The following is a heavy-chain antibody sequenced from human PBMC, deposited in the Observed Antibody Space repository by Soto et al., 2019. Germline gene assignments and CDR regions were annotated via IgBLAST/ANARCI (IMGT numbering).Heavy chain of an antibody. D-gene: IGHD2-2*01. CDR2: IYYSGST. Sequence: SETLSLTCTVSGGSISSGGYYWSWIRQHPGKGLEWIGYIYYSGSTYYNPSLKSRVTISVDTSKNQFSLKLSSVTAADTAVYYCARVDRGYCSSTSCNGRYYFDYWGQGTLVTVSS. J-gene: IGHJ4*02. CDR3: ARVDRGYCSSTSCNGRYYFDY. V-gene: IGHV4-31*03. CDR1: GGSISSGGYY.